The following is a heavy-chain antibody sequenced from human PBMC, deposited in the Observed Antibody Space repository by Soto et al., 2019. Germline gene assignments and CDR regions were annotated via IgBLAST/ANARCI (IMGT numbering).Heavy chain of an antibody. Sequence: QVQLQESGPGVVEPSETLSLSCSVSGGSISKFYWSWIRKTAGKGLEWMGRVYATGTTDYNPSLRSRVTMSVDISKKTFSLRLTSVTAADTGVYYCVRDGSKTLRDWFDPWGQGKLVTVSS. CDR1: GGSISKFY. V-gene: IGHV4-4*07. CDR2: VYATGTT. J-gene: IGHJ5*02. CDR3: VRDGSKTLRDWFDP.